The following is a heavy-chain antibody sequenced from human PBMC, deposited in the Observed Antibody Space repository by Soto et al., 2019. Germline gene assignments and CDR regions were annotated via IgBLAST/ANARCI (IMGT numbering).Heavy chain of an antibody. J-gene: IGHJ6*02. D-gene: IGHD4-17*01. CDR2: IIPIFGTA. CDR3: ARDMGDYGDYTYYYYGMDV. CDR1: GGTFSSYA. Sequence: SVKVSCKASGGTFSSYAISWVRQAPGQGLEWMGGIIPIFGTANYAQKFQGRVTITADESTSTAYMELSSLRSEDTAVYYCARDMGDYGDYTYYYYGMDVWGQGTTVTVSS. V-gene: IGHV1-69*13.